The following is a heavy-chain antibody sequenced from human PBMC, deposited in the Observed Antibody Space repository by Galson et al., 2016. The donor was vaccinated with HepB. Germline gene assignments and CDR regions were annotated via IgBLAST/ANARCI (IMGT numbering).Heavy chain of an antibody. CDR3: AKDWGSTLDH. Sequence: SLRLSCAASGFTFSSYGMHWVRQAPGKGLEWVAFISYDRSHEHYGDSVKGRFTVSRDNSKNTLYLEMNRLRIEDAALYYCAKDWGSTLDHWGQGTLVTVSP. CDR2: ISYDRSHE. V-gene: IGHV3-30*18. CDR1: GFTFSSYG. J-gene: IGHJ4*02. D-gene: IGHD3-16*01.